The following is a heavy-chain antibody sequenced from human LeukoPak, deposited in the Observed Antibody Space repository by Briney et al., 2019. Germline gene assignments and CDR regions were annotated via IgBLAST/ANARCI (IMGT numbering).Heavy chain of an antibody. D-gene: IGHD6-19*01. CDR2: IIPILGIA. Sequence: SVKVSCKASGYTFTMYYIHWVRQAPGQGLEWMGRIIPILGIANYAQKFQGRVTITADKSTSTAYMELSSLRSEDTAVYYCARSTAVAGTAVYYYYGMDVWGQGTTVTVSS. V-gene: IGHV1-69*02. CDR1: GYTFTMYY. J-gene: IGHJ6*02. CDR3: ARSTAVAGTAVYYYYGMDV.